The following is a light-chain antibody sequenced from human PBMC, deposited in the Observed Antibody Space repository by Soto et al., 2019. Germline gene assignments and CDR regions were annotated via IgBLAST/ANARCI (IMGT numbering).Light chain of an antibody. CDR2: DAS. Sequence: VLTQYPATLSLSRGKIDTLSCRASQSVSSYLAWYQQKPGQAPRLLIYDASNRATGVPARFSGSGSGTDFTLTISRLEPEDFAVYYCQQYGSSPGTFGQGTKVDIK. V-gene: IGKV3-20*01. CDR1: QSVSSY. J-gene: IGKJ1*01. CDR3: QQYGSSPGT.